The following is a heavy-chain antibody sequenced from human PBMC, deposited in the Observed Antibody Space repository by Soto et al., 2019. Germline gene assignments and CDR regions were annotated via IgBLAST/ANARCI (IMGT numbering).Heavy chain of an antibody. Sequence: GALRLSCAASGFDASVNYMTWVRQAPGRGLEWVSAINSGGSTFYAGSVKGRFTISRDNAKNTVYLQMNSLGAEDTAVYYCVRDDIGLGIDYWGLGT. V-gene: IGHV3-66*01. CDR1: GFDASVNY. D-gene: IGHD2-15*01. CDR3: VRDDIGLGIDY. CDR2: INSGGST. J-gene: IGHJ4*02.